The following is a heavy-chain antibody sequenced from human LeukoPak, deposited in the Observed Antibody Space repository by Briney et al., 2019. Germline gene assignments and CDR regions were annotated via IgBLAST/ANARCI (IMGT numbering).Heavy chain of an antibody. D-gene: IGHD3-22*01. Sequence: GGSLRLSCAASEXTFDDYAMHWVRQAPGKGLLWVSLISGDGGWTYYADSLKGRFTISRDNSKNSLYLQMNSLTTEDTALYYCAKDGGGGYSSTYFFDNWGQGTLVTVSS. CDR3: AKDGGGGYSSTYFFDN. CDR2: ISGDGGWT. V-gene: IGHV3-43*02. CDR1: EXTFDDYA. J-gene: IGHJ4*02.